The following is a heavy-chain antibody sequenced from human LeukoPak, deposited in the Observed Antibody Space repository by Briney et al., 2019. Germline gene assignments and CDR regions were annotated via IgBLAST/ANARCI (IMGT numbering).Heavy chain of an antibody. CDR2: IKRDGGEE. D-gene: IGHD2-21*02. Sequence: GGSLRLSCAASGFTSSNYWMSWVRQAPGKGLEWVANIKRDGGEEYYVESVKGRFTISRDNAKNSLYLQMSSLRAEDTAVYYCARVQSSIVMSPIPTFDYWGQGILVTVSS. CDR1: GFTSSNYW. CDR3: ARVQSSIVMSPIPTFDY. V-gene: IGHV3-7*02. J-gene: IGHJ4*02.